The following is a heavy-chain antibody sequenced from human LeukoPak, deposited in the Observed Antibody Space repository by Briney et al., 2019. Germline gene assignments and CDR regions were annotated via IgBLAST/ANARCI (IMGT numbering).Heavy chain of an antibody. J-gene: IGHJ6*02. CDR3: ARDGSSSRIIPRRHGMDV. Sequence: ASVKVSCKASGYTFTSYGISWVRQAPGQGLEWMGWISAYNGNTNYAQKLQGRVTMATDTSTSTAYMELRSLRSDDTAVYYCARDGSSSRIIPRRHGMDVWGQGTTVTVSS. D-gene: IGHD6-6*01. CDR1: GYTFTSYG. CDR2: ISAYNGNT. V-gene: IGHV1-18*01.